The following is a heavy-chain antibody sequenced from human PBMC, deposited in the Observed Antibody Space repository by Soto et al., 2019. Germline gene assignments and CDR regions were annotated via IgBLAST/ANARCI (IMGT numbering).Heavy chain of an antibody. CDR3: AKDTRAPSIAAYDAFDI. Sequence: VGSLRLSCAASGFTFSSYAMSWVRQAPGKGLEWVSAISGSGGSTYYADSVKGRFTISRDNSKNTLYLQMNSLRAEDTAVYYCAKDTRAPSIAAYDAFDIWGQGTMVTVSS. J-gene: IGHJ3*02. D-gene: IGHD6-6*01. CDR2: ISGSGGST. V-gene: IGHV3-23*01. CDR1: GFTFSSYA.